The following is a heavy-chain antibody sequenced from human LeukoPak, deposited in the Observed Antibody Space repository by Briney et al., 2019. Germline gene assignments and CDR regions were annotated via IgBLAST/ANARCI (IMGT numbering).Heavy chain of an antibody. Sequence: GGSLRLSCAASGFTFSSYAMHWVRQAPGKGLEWVAVISYDGSNKYYADSVKGRFTISRDNSKNTLYLQMNSLRAEDTAVYYCAKVLGPYSGSHFLDYWGQGTLVTVSS. CDR3: AKVLGPYSGSHFLDY. V-gene: IGHV3-30-3*01. J-gene: IGHJ4*02. CDR2: ISYDGSNK. CDR1: GFTFSSYA. D-gene: IGHD1-26*01.